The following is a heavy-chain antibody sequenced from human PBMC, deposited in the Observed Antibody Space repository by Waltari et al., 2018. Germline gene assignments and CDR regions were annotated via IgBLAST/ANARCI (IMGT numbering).Heavy chain of an antibody. D-gene: IGHD2-8*02. J-gene: IGHJ4*02. CDR3: AKDLHVGWSMGY. V-gene: IGHV3-30*02. CDR1: GFIFNNYG. CDR2: SRHDGNNE. Sequence: QVQLVESGGGVVQPGGSLRLSCAASGFIFNNYGMHWVRQAPGKVLEWVARSRHDGNNEYYGDSVKGRFTISRDNSKNTMYLQMNSLRAEDTAVYYCAKDLHVGWSMGYWGQGTLVIVSS.